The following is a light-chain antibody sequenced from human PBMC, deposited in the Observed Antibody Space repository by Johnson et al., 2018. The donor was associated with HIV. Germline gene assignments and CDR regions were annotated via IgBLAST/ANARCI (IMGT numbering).Light chain of an antibody. J-gene: IGLJ1*01. V-gene: IGLV1-51*01. CDR1: NSDIGNNY. CDR2: DNN. CDR3: GTWDSSLSASYV. Sequence: QSVLTQPPSVSAAPGQKVTISCSGSNSDIGNNYVSWYQQLPGTAPKLLIYDNNKRPSGIPDRFSGSKSGTSATLGITGLQTGDEADYYCGTWDSSLSASYVLGHGTKRSV.